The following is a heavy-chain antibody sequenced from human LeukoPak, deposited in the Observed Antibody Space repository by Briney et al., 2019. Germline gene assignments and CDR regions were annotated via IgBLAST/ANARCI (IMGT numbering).Heavy chain of an antibody. CDR3: ARASADYYGSGSTPFDY. CDR2: IYYSGST. Sequence: SETLSLTCTVSGGSISSYYWSWVRQPPGKGLEWVGYIYYSGSTNYNPSLKSRVTISVDTSTNHFSLKLSSVTAADTAVYYCARASADYYGSGSTPFDYWGQGTLVTVSS. D-gene: IGHD3-10*01. J-gene: IGHJ4*02. V-gene: IGHV4-59*01. CDR1: GGSISSYY.